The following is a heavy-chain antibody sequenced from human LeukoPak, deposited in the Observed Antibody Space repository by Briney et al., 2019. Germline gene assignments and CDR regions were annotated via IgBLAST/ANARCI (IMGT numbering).Heavy chain of an antibody. CDR2: ISSTGAYI. V-gene: IGHV3-21*01. Sequence: GGSLRLSCATSGFIFSSDSMIWVRQAPGKGLEWISSISSTGAYIYYADSLKGRFTISRDNAKNSLYLQMNSLRADDTAVYYCARGLAAAGTRGPYWGQGTLVTVSS. J-gene: IGHJ4*02. CDR1: GFIFSSDS. D-gene: IGHD6-13*01. CDR3: ARGLAAAGTRGPY.